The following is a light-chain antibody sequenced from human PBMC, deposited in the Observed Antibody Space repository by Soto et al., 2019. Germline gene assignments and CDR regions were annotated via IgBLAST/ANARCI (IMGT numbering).Light chain of an antibody. CDR1: QSVGSN. Sequence: MTQSPATLYVSPGESATLSCRASQSVGSNLAWYQQKPGQAPRLLIYGASTRATGIPARFSGSGSGTEFTLTISSLQSEDFAVYYCQQYNNWAVTFGQGTKVDIK. V-gene: IGKV3-15*01. CDR2: GAS. CDR3: QQYNNWAVT. J-gene: IGKJ1*01.